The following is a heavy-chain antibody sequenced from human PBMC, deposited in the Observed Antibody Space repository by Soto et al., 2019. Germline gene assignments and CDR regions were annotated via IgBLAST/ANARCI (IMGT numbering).Heavy chain of an antibody. J-gene: IGHJ6*02. Sequence: PGGPLRLSCSASGFTFSSYSMNWVRQAPGKGLEWVSYISSSSSTIYYADSVKGRFTISRDNAKNSLYLQMNSLRDEDTAVYYCAVAVIAAAAKSEGRRSVSGMDVWGQGTTVTVSS. D-gene: IGHD6-13*01. V-gene: IGHV3-48*02. CDR2: ISSSSSTI. CDR3: AVAVIAAAAKSEGRRSVSGMDV. CDR1: GFTFSSYS.